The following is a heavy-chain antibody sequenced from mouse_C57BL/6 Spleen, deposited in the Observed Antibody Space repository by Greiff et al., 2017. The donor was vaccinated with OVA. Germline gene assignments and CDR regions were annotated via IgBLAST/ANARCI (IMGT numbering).Heavy chain of an antibody. CDR3: TREIPLYYYGSSPYYFDY. CDR1: GFTFSSYA. J-gene: IGHJ2*01. D-gene: IGHD1-1*01. Sequence: VMLVASGEGLVKPGGSLKLSCAASGFTFSSYAMSWVRQTPEKRLEWVAYISSGGDYIYYADTVKGRFTISRDNARNTLYLQMSSLKSEDTAMYYCTREIPLYYYGSSPYYFDYWGQGTTLTVSS. V-gene: IGHV5-9-1*02. CDR2: ISSGGDYI.